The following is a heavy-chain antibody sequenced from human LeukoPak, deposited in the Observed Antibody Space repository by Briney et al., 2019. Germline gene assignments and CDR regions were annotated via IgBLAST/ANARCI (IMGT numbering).Heavy chain of an antibody. Sequence: GESLKISCKGSGYTFTSYWIGWVRQMPGKGLEWIGIIYPGDSDLRYNPSFQGQVTISADKSINTAYLQWSSLKGSDTAMYYCTRHEEVASITSFAYWGQGTLVTVS. J-gene: IGHJ4*02. CDR1: GYTFTSYW. CDR3: TRHEEVASITSFAY. D-gene: IGHD5-24*01. V-gene: IGHV5-51*01. CDR2: IYPGDSDL.